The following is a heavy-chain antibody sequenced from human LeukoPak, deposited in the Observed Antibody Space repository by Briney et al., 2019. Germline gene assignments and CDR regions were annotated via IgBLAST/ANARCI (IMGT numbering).Heavy chain of an antibody. Sequence: GGSLRLSCAASGFTFSSYGMHWVRQAPGKGLEWVAVISYDGSNKYYADSVKGRFTISRDNSKNTLYLQMNSLRAEDTAVYYCAADSRGWSSWGQGTLVTVSS. CDR3: AADSRGWSS. CDR2: ISYDGSNK. V-gene: IGHV3-30*03. D-gene: IGHD6-19*01. J-gene: IGHJ4*02. CDR1: GFTFSSYG.